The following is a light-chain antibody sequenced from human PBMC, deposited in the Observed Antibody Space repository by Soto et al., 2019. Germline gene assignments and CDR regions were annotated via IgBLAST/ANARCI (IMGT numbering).Light chain of an antibody. Sequence: ILMTQSPASLSVSPGERATLSCRASQSVSSYLAWYQQKPGQAPRLLIFDASNRATGILARFSGSGSGTDFTLTISSLEPEDFAVYYCQQRSNWPITFGQGTRLEIK. CDR2: DAS. V-gene: IGKV3-11*01. J-gene: IGKJ5*01. CDR1: QSVSSY. CDR3: QQRSNWPIT.